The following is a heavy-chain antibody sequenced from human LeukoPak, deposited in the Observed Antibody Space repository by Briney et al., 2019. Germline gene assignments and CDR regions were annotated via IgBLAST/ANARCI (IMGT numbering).Heavy chain of an antibody. Sequence: GGSLRLSCVASGFTFKNYVMNWVRQAPGKGLEWLATIYGSGVSISYADSVKGRFTISRDNSNNTLYPQMNSLRAEDTAMYYCAKDLGWELPAEAYWGQGILVTVSS. J-gene: IGHJ4*02. D-gene: IGHD1-26*01. CDR2: IYGSGVSI. CDR1: GFTFKNYV. CDR3: AKDLGWELPAEAY. V-gene: IGHV3-23*01.